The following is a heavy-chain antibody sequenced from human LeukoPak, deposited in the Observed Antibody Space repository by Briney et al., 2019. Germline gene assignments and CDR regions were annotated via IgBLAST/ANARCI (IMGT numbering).Heavy chain of an antibody. J-gene: IGHJ3*02. CDR3: ARSGITMVGGASIGLLTFDI. D-gene: IGHD3-10*01. CDR1: GFTFSYYW. V-gene: IGHV3-74*03. CDR2: INDDGGTT. Sequence: GGSLRLSCAASGFTFSYYWMHWVRQAPGEGLVWVSRINDDGGTTTYADSVKGRITISRDNAKNTLYLQMSSLRVEDTAVYYCARSGITMVGGASIGLLTFDIWGPGTMVTVSP.